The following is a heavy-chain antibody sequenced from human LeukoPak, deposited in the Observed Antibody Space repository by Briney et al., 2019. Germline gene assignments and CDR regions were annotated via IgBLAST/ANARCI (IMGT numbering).Heavy chain of an antibody. V-gene: IGHV3-15*01. D-gene: IGHD3-3*01. CDR2: IKSKTDGGTT. J-gene: IGHJ4*02. Sequence: GGSLRLSCVASGFTFSSLWMTWVRQAPGKGLEWVGRIKSKTDGGTTDYPAPVKGRFTISRDDSKNTLYLQMNSLKTEDTAVYYCTRENHDFWSGYYFDYWGQGTLVTVSS. CDR3: TRENHDFWSGYYFDY. CDR1: GFTFSSLW.